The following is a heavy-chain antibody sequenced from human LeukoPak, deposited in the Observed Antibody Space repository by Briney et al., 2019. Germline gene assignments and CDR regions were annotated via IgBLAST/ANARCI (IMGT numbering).Heavy chain of an antibody. V-gene: IGHV4-4*07. D-gene: IGHD3-10*01. CDR1: GGSISSYY. CDR2: IYTSGST. CDR3: ARALGYYGSGSYAFDI. Sequence: SETLSLTCTVSGGSISSYYWSWIPQPAGKGLEWIGRIYTSGSTNYNPSLKSRVTMSVDTSKNQFSLKLSSVTAADTAVYYCARALGYYGSGSYAFDIWGQGTMVTVSS. J-gene: IGHJ3*02.